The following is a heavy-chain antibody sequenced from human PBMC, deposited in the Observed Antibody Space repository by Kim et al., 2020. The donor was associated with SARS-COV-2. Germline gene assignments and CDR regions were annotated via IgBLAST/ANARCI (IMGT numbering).Heavy chain of an antibody. CDR2: SHTT. CDR3: TDVTGMDV. J-gene: IGHJ6*04. D-gene: IGHD4-4*01. Sequence: SHTTVPAASVKGRFTIQKDNSKNSLYLKLNSLKTEDTAVYYCTDVTGMDVWGKGTTVTVSS. V-gene: IGHV3-72*01.